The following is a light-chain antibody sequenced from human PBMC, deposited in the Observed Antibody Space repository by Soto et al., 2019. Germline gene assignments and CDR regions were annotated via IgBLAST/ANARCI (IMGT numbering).Light chain of an antibody. CDR3: YSYTTSSTYV. V-gene: IGLV2-14*01. Sequence: QSALTQPASLSGSPRQAIPIFCTGTSSDVGGYNYVSWYQQHPAKVPKLMIYHVSNRPSGVSDRFSGSKSGNTASLTISGLQAEDEGDYYCYSYTTSSTYVFGTGTKVIVL. CDR1: SSDVGGYNY. CDR2: HVS. J-gene: IGLJ1*01.